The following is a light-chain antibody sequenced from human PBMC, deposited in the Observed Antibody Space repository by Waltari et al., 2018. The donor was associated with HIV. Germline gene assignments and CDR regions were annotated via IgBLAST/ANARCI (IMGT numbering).Light chain of an antibody. V-gene: IGKV3-15*01. J-gene: IGKJ1*01. CDR1: RHISTN. Sequence: VVTQSPATLSVSPGESATLSCRASRHISTNLAWYQQLPGQAPRLLIYNASTRASGIPARFSGFGSGTDFTLTISSLQSDDSAIYYCQKFDLWPPWTFGQGTKVES. CDR3: QKFDLWPPWT. CDR2: NAS.